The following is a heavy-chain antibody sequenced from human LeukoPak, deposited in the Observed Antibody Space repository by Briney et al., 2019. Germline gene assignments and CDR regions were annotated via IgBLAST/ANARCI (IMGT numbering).Heavy chain of an antibody. CDR1: GGSISSYR. D-gene: IGHD1-26*01. CDR2: ISKSGST. Sequence: PSETLSLTCTVSGGSISSYRWSWIRQPAGKGPEWIGRISKSGSTNYNPTLKSRVTMSVDTSKNQFPLKLNSVTAADTAMYYCAKSGGYGLIDYWGQGTLVTVSS. CDR3: AKSGGYGLIDY. V-gene: IGHV4-4*07. J-gene: IGHJ4*02.